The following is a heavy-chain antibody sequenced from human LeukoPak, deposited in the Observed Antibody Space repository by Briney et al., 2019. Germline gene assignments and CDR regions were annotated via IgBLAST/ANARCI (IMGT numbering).Heavy chain of an antibody. Sequence: GGSLRLSCAASGFTFSSYEMNWVREAPGKGLEGVSYISSSGSTIYYADSVKGRFTISRDNAKNSLYLQMNSLRAEDTAVYYCAELGITMIGGVWGKGTTVTISS. CDR1: GFTFSSYE. CDR2: ISSSGSTI. J-gene: IGHJ6*04. D-gene: IGHD3-10*02. CDR3: AELGITMIGGV. V-gene: IGHV3-48*03.